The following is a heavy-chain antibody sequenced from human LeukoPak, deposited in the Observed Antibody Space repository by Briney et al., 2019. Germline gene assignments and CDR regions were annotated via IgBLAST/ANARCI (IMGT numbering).Heavy chain of an antibody. CDR3: ARARSGKWGFDY. J-gene: IGHJ4*02. CDR1: GASISSYY. D-gene: IGHD1-26*01. V-gene: IGHV4-4*07. CDR2: IYTSGNT. Sequence: SETLSLTCSVSGASISSYYWSWIRQPAGKGLEWIGRIYTSGNTNYNPSLKSRVTMSVDTSNNQFSLKLTSVTAADTAVYYCARARSGKWGFDYWGQGTLVTVSS.